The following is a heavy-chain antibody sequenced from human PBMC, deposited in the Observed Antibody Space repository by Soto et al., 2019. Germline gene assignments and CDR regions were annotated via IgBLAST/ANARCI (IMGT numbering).Heavy chain of an antibody. CDR1: GFTFTIYA. Sequence: QVQLVESGGGVVQPGTSLRLSCAASGFTFTIYAMHWVHQAPGKGLEWVAIISYDGSSEYYADSVKGRFTISRDNSKNTLYLRMNSLRREDTAVYYCAKPPNYMTSVTAGDHWGQGTLVTVSS. CDR3: AKPPNYMTSVTAGDH. CDR2: ISYDGSSE. V-gene: IGHV3-30-3*02. D-gene: IGHD4-17*01. J-gene: IGHJ4*02.